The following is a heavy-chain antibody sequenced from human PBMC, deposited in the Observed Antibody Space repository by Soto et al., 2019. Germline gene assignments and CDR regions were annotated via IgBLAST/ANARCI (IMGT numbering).Heavy chain of an antibody. Sequence: GESLKISCKGSGYSFSSHWIGWVRQMPVKGLDWMGIIYPGDSDTRYSPSFLGQVTISADKSINTAYLQWSSLKASDTAMYYCARQGNGAEGFDFWGQGALVTVSS. V-gene: IGHV5-51*01. CDR2: IYPGDSDT. CDR1: GYSFSSHW. CDR3: ARQGNGAEGFDF. D-gene: IGHD4-17*01. J-gene: IGHJ4*02.